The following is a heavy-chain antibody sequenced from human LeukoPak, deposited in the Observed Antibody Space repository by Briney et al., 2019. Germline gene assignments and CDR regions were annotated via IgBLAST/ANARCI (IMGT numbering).Heavy chain of an antibody. CDR2: INHSGST. CDR1: GGSFSGYY. V-gene: IGHV4-34*01. CDR3: AGGLYSSSDGAY. J-gene: IGHJ4*02. Sequence: RASETLSLTCAVYGGSFSGYYWSWIRQPPGKGLEWIGEINHSGSTNYNPSLKSRVTISVDTSKNQFSLKLSSVTAADTAVYYCAGGLYSSSDGAYWGQGTLVTVSS. D-gene: IGHD6-6*01.